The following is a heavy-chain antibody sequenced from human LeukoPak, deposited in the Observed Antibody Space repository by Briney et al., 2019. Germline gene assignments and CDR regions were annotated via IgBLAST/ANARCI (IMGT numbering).Heavy chain of an antibody. J-gene: IGHJ4*02. CDR2: ISYDGSNK. D-gene: IGHD3-16*01. CDR1: GFTFSSYA. Sequence: GGSLRLSCAASGFTFSSYAMHWVRQAPGKGLEWVAVISYDGSNKYYAGSVKGRFTISRDNSKNTLYLQMNSLRAEDTAVYYCARGGVDYYFDYWGQGTLVTVSS. V-gene: IGHV3-30*04. CDR3: ARGGVDYYFDY.